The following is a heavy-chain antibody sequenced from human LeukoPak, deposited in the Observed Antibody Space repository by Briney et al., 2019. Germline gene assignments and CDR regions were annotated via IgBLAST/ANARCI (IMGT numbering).Heavy chain of an antibody. CDR1: GGSISSYY. D-gene: IGHD1-26*01. J-gene: IGHJ4*02. CDR2: IHYSGTN. Sequence: PSETLSLTCTVSGGSISSYYWNWIRQPPGKGLEWIGYIHYSGTNYYNPSLKSRVTISVDTSKNQFSLKLSSVTAADTAVYYCARAPSVGATSYFDYWGQGTLVTVSS. V-gene: IGHV4-59*01. CDR3: ARAPSVGATSYFDY.